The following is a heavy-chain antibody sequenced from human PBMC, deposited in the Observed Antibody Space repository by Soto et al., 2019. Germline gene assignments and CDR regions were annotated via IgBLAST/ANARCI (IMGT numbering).Heavy chain of an antibody. J-gene: IGHJ6*02. D-gene: IGHD6-19*01. CDR3: SGWPRIYYYDGMDV. CDR1: GFTFSSYA. Sequence: EVQLLESGGGLVQPGGSLRLSCAASGFTFSSYAMSWVSQAPGKGLAWVSAISGSGGSTYYADSVKGRFTISRDNSKNTLNLQMNSLRAEDTAVYYCSGWPRIYYYDGMDVWGQGTTVTVSS. V-gene: IGHV3-23*01. CDR2: ISGSGGST.